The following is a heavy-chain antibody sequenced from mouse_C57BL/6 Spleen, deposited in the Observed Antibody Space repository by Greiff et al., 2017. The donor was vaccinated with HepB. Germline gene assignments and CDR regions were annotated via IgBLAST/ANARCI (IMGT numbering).Heavy chain of an antibody. V-gene: IGHV1-22*01. CDR2: INPNNGGT. CDR3: ARYHYDGEYYFDY. Sequence: VQLQQSGPELVKPGASVKMSCKASGYTFTDYNMHWVKQSHGKSLEWIGYINPNNGGTSYNQKFKGKATLTVNKSSSTAYMELRSLTSEDSAVYYCARYHYDGEYYFDYWGQGTTLTVSS. J-gene: IGHJ2*01. CDR1: GYTFTDYN. D-gene: IGHD1-2*01.